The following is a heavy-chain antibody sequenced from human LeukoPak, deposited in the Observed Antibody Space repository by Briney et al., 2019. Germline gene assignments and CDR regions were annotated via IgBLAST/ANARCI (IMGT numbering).Heavy chain of an antibody. J-gene: IGHJ4*02. V-gene: IGHV3-30-3*01. D-gene: IGHD6-19*01. CDR1: GFTFSSYA. CDR3: AFIFSSGPDY. Sequence: GGSLRLSCAASGFTFSSYAMHWVRQAPGKGLEWVAVISYDGSNKYYADSVKGRFTISRDNSKNTLYLQMNSLKTEDTAVYYCAFIFSSGPDYWGQGTLVTVSS. CDR2: ISYDGSNK.